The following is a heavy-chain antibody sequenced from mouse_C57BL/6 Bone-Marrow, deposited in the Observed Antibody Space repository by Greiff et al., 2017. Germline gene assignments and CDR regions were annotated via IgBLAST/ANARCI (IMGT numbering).Heavy chain of an antibody. Sequence: EVQLQQSVAELVRPGASVKLSCTASGFNIKNTYMHWVKQRPEQGLGWIGRIDPANGNTKYAPKFQGKATITADTSSNTDYLQLSSLTSEDTAIYYCALYDYDGRYFDVWGTGTTVTVSS. J-gene: IGHJ1*03. CDR1: GFNIKNTY. D-gene: IGHD2-4*01. CDR2: IDPANGNT. V-gene: IGHV14-3*01. CDR3: ALYDYDGRYFDV.